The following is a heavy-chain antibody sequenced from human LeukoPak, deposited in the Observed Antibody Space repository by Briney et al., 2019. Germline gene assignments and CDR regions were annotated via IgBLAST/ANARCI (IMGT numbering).Heavy chain of an antibody. J-gene: IGHJ4*02. Sequence: SGTLSLTFAVSGGSISSSHWWSWVRQSPGKGLEWIGQIYHSGSTNYKPSLKSRLTISMDKSKNQLSLKLRFVTAADTAVYYCARDGGGNDCWGQGILVTVSS. D-gene: IGHD3-10*01. V-gene: IGHV4-4*02. CDR3: ARDGGGNDC. CDR2: IYHSGST. CDR1: GGSISSSHW.